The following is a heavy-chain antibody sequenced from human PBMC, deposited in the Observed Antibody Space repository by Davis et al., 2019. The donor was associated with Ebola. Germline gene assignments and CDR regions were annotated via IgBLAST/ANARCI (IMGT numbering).Heavy chain of an antibody. Sequence: AASVKVSCKASGGTFSSYTISWVRQAPGQGLEWMGRIIPILGIANYAQKFQGRVTITADKSTSTAYMELSSLRSEDTAVYYCARDDGSSWSNNWFDPWGQGTLVTVSS. D-gene: IGHD6-13*01. CDR3: ARDDGSSWSNNWFDP. J-gene: IGHJ5*02. V-gene: IGHV1-69*04. CDR1: GGTFSSYT. CDR2: IIPILGIA.